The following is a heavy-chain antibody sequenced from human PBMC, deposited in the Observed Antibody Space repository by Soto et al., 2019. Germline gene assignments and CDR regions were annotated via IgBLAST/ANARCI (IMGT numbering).Heavy chain of an antibody. CDR1: GYTFSNHG. CDR3: ARERDYYDCGGY. J-gene: IGHJ1*01. CDR2: ISTSNGNT. V-gene: IGHV1-18*01. Sequence: QVQLVQSGADVKKPGASVVVSCKTSGYTFSNHGVSWVRQAPGQGLEWMGWISTSNGNTNYAQKLQDRVTMTTDKSTSSAYMELRSVRSDGTAVYFFARERDYYDCGGYWGQGNLVTVSS. D-gene: IGHD3-22*01.